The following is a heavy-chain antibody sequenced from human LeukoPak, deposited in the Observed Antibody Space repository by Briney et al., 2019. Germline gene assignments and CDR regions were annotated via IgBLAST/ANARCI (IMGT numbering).Heavy chain of an antibody. D-gene: IGHD4-11*01. CDR2: INHSGST. CDR3: ARCANSNYVYDY. V-gene: IGHV4-34*01. CDR1: GGSFSGYY. Sequence: PSETLSLTCAVYGGSFSGYYWSWIRQPPGKGLEWIGEINHSGSTNYNPSLKSRVTISVDTSKNQFSLKLSSVTAADTAVYYCARCANSNYVYDYWGQGTLVTVSS. J-gene: IGHJ4*02.